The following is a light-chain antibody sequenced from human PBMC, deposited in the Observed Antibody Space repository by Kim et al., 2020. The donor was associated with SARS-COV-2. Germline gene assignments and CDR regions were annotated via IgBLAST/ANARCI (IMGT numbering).Light chain of an antibody. J-gene: IGKJ5*01. V-gene: IGKV3-15*01. CDR2: GAS. Sequence: GERDAISGRASQSVSSTLAWYQQKPGQAPRLLIYGASTRATGIPARFSGSGAGTGFTLTINSLQSEDFAIYYCHQDDKWPLTFGQGTRLEIK. CDR3: HQDDKWPLT. CDR1: QSVSST.